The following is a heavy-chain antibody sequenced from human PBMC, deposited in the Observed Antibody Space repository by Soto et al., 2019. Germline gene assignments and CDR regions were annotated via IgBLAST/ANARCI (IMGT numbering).Heavy chain of an antibody. CDR3: ARARGYDILTGYDPGNAFDS. V-gene: IGHV3-53*02. J-gene: IGHJ3*02. CDR2: IYSGGST. D-gene: IGHD3-9*01. Sequence: EVQLVETGGGLIQPGGSLRLSCAASGFTVSSNYMSWVRQAPGKGLEWVSVIYSGGSTYYADSVKGRFTISRDNSKNTLYLKMNSVRAEDTAVYYCARARGYDILTGYDPGNAFDSWGQGTMVTVSS. CDR1: GFTVSSNY.